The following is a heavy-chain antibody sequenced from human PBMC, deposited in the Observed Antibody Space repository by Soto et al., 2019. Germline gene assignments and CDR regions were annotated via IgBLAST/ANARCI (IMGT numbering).Heavy chain of an antibody. CDR3: ARDYVGAYCSSTSCYSDYYYGMDV. J-gene: IGHJ6*02. V-gene: IGHV3-48*01. Sequence: GGSLRLSCAASGFTFSSYSMNWVRQAPGKGLEWVSYISSGSSTIYYADSVKGRFTISRDNAKNSLYLQMNSLRAEDTAVYYCARDYVGAYCSSTSCYSDYYYGMDVWGQGTTVTVSS. CDR2: ISSGSSTI. CDR1: GFTFSSYS. D-gene: IGHD2-2*01.